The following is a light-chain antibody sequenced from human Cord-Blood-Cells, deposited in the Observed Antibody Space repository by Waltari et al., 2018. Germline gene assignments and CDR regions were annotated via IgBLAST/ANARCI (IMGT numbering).Light chain of an antibody. CDR2: GTS. CDR1: TGAVTSGHY. V-gene: IGLV7-46*01. CDR3: LLSYSGAWV. Sequence: QAVVTQEPSLTVSPGGTVTLTCGSSTGAVTSGHYPSWFQQNPDQSPRTLSYGTSNKHSRTPARFSGSLLGGTAALTLSGAQPEDEAEYYCLLSYSGAWVFGGGTKLTVL. J-gene: IGLJ3*02.